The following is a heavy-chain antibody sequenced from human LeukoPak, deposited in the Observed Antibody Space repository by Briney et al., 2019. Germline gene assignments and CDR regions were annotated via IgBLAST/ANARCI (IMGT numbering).Heavy chain of an antibody. CDR3: ARSSLGTITAGPFDY. CDR2: ISGYNGNT. D-gene: IGHD5-12*01. J-gene: IGHJ4*02. V-gene: IGHV1-18*01. CDR1: GYTFSSYG. Sequence: GASVKVSCKASGYTFSSYGIAWVRQAPAQGLEWMGWISGYNGNTNYAQKLQGRVSMTTDTSTTTAYMELRSLTSDDTALYYCARSSLGTITAGPFDYWGQGTLVTVSS.